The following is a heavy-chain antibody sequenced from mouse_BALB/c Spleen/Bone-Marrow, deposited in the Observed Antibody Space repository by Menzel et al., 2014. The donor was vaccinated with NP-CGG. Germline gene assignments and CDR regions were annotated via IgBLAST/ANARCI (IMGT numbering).Heavy chain of an antibody. J-gene: IGHJ1*01. Sequence: EVQLQQSGAELVKPGASVKLSCTASGFNIKDTYMHWVKQRPEQGLEWIGRIDLANGNTKYDPKFQGKATMTADTSSNTAYLQLSSLTSEDTAVYYCASYYYGRYFDVWGAGTTVTVSS. CDR3: ASYYYGRYFDV. V-gene: IGHV14-3*02. D-gene: IGHD1-1*01. CDR2: IDLANGNT. CDR1: GFNIKDTY.